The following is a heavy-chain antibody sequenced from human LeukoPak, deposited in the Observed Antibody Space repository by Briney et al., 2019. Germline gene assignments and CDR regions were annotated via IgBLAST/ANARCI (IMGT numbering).Heavy chain of an antibody. V-gene: IGHV3-30*02. CDR1: GFTFSSYG. Sequence: GGSLRLSCAASGFTFSSYGVHWVRQAPGKGLEWVAFIRYDGSNKYYADSVKGRFTISRDNSKNTLYLQMNSLRAEDTAVYYCAKSVEENYYDSSGYLDYWGQGTLVTVSS. CDR2: IRYDGSNK. D-gene: IGHD3-22*01. CDR3: AKSVEENYYDSSGYLDY. J-gene: IGHJ4*02.